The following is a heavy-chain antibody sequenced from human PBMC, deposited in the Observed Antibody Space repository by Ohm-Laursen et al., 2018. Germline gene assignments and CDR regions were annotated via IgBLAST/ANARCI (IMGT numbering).Heavy chain of an antibody. Sequence: GSLRLSCTASGFNFNHYSMNWVRQAPGKGPEWLSYIGTSNTTIYYADSMNGRFTISRDNAKNSLYLQMNSLRVEDTAVYYCARPKQWLGYFDLWGRGTLVTVSS. V-gene: IGHV3-48*04. J-gene: IGHJ2*01. CDR3: ARPKQWLGYFDL. CDR2: IGTSNTTI. CDR1: GFNFNHYS. D-gene: IGHD6-19*01.